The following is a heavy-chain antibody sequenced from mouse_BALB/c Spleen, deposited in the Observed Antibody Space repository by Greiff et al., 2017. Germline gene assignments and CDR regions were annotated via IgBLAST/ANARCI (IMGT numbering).Heavy chain of an antibody. CDR2: ISYDGSN. CDR3: ARDYYGPAWFAY. Sequence: VQLQQSGPGLVKPSQSLSLTCSVTGYSITSCYYWNWIRQFPGNKLEWMGYISYDGSNNYNPSLKTRISITRDTSKNQSFLKLNSVTTEDTATYYCARDYYGPAWFAYWGQGTLVTVSA. V-gene: IGHV3-6*02. CDR1: GYSITSCYY. J-gene: IGHJ3*01. D-gene: IGHD1-1*01.